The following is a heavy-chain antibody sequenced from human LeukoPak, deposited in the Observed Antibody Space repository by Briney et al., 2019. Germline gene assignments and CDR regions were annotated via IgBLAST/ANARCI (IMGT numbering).Heavy chain of an antibody. Sequence: SETLSLKCTVSGDSISSQYWSWLRQPPGKGLEWIAFFNYNGDSGGTKYNPSLKRRVTIPMDTSKNHFSLRLRSMTSADSAVYFCARGPADSQDYFDYWGPGILVTVSS. CDR3: ARGPADSQDYFDY. V-gene: IGHV4-59*11. CDR1: GDSISSQY. D-gene: IGHD2-2*01. J-gene: IGHJ4*02. CDR2: FNYNGDSGGT.